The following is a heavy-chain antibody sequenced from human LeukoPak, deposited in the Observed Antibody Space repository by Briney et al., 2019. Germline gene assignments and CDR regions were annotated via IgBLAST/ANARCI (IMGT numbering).Heavy chain of an antibody. CDR1: GFTFSSYA. D-gene: IGHD1-26*01. Sequence: PGGSLRLSCAASGFTFSSYAMSWVRQAPGEGLQWVSGISGSGSSTYYADSVKGRFTISRDNSKNTLYLQMNSLRAEDTAVYYCARAPTYSGSPDAFDIWGQGTMVTVSS. J-gene: IGHJ3*02. CDR2: ISGSGSST. V-gene: IGHV3-23*01. CDR3: ARAPTYSGSPDAFDI.